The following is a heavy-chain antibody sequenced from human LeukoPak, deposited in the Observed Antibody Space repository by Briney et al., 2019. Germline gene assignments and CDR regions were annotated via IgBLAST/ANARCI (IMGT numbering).Heavy chain of an antibody. D-gene: IGHD2-21*02. CDR3: AKSRVAVTMTAWGDAFDI. CDR2: VSGSGGST. J-gene: IGHJ3*02. Sequence: GGSLRLSCAASGFTFSSYAMSWVRQAPGKGLECVSTVSGSGGSTYYADSVKGRFTISRDKSKNTMNLQMNSLRAEDTAVYYCAKSRVAVTMTAWGDAFDICGQGTMVTVSS. V-gene: IGHV3-23*01. CDR1: GFTFSSYA.